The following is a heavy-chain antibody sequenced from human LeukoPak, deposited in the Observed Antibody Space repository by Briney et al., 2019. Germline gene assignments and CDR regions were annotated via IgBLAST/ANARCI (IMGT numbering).Heavy chain of an antibody. J-gene: IGHJ4*02. CDR1: GFTFSSYA. V-gene: IGHV3-30*14. CDR3: ARDRAGIFDY. CDR2: ISYDGSNK. D-gene: IGHD6-13*01. Sequence: QPGGSLRLSCAASGFTFSSYAMHWVRQAPGKGLEWEAVISYDGSNKYYADSVKGRFTISRDNSKNTLYLQMNSLRAEDTAVYYCARDRAGIFDYWGQGTLVTVSS.